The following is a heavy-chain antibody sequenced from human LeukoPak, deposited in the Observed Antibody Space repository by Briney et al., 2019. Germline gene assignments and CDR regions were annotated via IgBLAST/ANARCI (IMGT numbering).Heavy chain of an antibody. Sequence: PGGSLRLSCAASGFTFSSYSMNWVRQAPGKGLEWVSSISSSSSYIYYADSVKGRFTIFRDNAKNSLYLQMNSLRAEDTAVYYCASFNWNYGYYGMDVWGQGTTVTVSS. CDR2: ISSSSSYI. CDR3: ASFNWNYGYYGMDV. CDR1: GFTFSSYS. V-gene: IGHV3-21*01. D-gene: IGHD1-7*01. J-gene: IGHJ6*02.